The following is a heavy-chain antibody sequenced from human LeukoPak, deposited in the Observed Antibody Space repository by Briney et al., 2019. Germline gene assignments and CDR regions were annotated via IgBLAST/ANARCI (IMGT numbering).Heavy chain of an antibody. V-gene: IGHV4-59*01. J-gene: IGHJ4*02. Sequence: SETLSLTCTVPGGSISSYYWSWIRQPPGKGLEWIGYIYYSGSTNYNPSLKSRVTISVDTSKNQVSLKLSSVTAADTAVYYCARRYYYDSSGYHFDYWGQGTLVTVSS. CDR1: GGSISSYY. CDR3: ARRYYYDSSGYHFDY. CDR2: IYYSGST. D-gene: IGHD3-22*01.